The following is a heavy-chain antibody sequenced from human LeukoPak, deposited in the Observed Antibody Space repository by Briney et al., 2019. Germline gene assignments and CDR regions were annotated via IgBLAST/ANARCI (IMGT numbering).Heavy chain of an antibody. V-gene: IGHV4-34*01. CDR2: INHSGST. Sequence: SETLSLTCTVSGGSISYYYWSWIRQPPGKGLEWIGEINHSGSTNYNPSLKSRVTISVDTSKNQFSLKLSSVTAADTAVYYCARGATVTPNGALTYWGQGTLVTVSS. D-gene: IGHD4-17*01. CDR1: GGSISYYY. CDR3: ARGATVTPNGALTY. J-gene: IGHJ4*02.